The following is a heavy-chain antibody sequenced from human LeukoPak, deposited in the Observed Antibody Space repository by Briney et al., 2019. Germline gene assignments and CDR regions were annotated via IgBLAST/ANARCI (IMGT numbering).Heavy chain of an antibody. J-gene: IGHJ4*02. V-gene: IGHV1-2*02. Sequence: EASVKVSCKASGYTFTGYYMHWVRQAPGQGLEWMGWINPNSGGTNYAQKFQGRVTMTRDTSISTAYMELSRLRSDDTAVYYCAREDGYSGYEPPFDYWGQGTLVTVSS. CDR2: INPNSGGT. CDR1: GYTFTGYY. D-gene: IGHD5-12*01. CDR3: AREDGYSGYEPPFDY.